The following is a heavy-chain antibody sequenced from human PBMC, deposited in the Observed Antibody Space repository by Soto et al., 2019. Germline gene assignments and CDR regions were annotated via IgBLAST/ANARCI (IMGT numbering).Heavy chain of an antibody. D-gene: IGHD6-19*01. CDR1: GFTFNSYG. V-gene: IGHV3-30*18. J-gene: IGHJ4*02. Sequence: QVQLVESGGGVVQPGRSLRLSCAASGFTFNSYGMHWVRQAPGKGLEWVAVISYDGSNKYYAGSVKGRFTISRDNSKNTLYLQMNSLRAEDTAVYYCAKEAAVAGTIRWGQGTLVTVSS. CDR3: AKEAAVAGTIR. CDR2: ISYDGSNK.